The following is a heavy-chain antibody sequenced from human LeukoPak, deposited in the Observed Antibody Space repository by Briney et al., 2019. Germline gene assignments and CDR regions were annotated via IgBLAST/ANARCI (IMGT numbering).Heavy chain of an antibody. D-gene: IGHD3-9*01. CDR2: IYYSGST. CDR3: ARDMTDWWFDP. V-gene: IGHV4-31*03. J-gene: IGHJ5*02. CDR1: GGSISSGGYY. Sequence: SQTLSLTCTVSGGSISSGGYYWSWIRQHPGKGLEWIGYIYYSGSTHYNPSLKSRVTISVDTSKNQFSLKLSSVAAADTAVYYCARDMTDWWFDPWGQGTLVTVSS.